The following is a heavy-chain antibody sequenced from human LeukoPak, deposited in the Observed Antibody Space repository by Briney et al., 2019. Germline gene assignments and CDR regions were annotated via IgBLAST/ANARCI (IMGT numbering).Heavy chain of an antibody. D-gene: IGHD4-17*01. CDR1: GVSVSRNY. J-gene: IGHJ4*02. CDR3: ARRAGEYSHPYDY. V-gene: IGHV3-53*01. CDR2: IYSGGST. Sequence: GGSLRLSCAASGVSVSRNYMSWVRQAPGKGLEWVSVIYSGGSTYYADSVKGRFTISRDNSKNTLYLQMNSLRADDTAVYYCARRAGEYSHPYDYWGQGTLVTVSS.